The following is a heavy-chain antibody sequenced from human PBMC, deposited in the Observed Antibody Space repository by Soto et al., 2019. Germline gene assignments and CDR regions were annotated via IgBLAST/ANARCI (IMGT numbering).Heavy chain of an antibody. J-gene: IGHJ4*02. CDR2: MYYSGST. CDR3: ARLGEQQLVIDY. CDR1: GCSISSGGYY. D-gene: IGHD6-13*01. Sequence: QVQLQESGPGLVKPSQTLSLTCTVSGCSISSGGYYWSWIRQHQGKGLEWIGYMYYSGSTYYNPSLKSPVTISVDTSKNQFSLKLSSVTAADTAVYSCARLGEQQLVIDYWGQGTLVTVSS. V-gene: IGHV4-31*01.